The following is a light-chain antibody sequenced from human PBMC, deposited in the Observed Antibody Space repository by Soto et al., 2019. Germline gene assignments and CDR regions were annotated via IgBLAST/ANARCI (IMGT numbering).Light chain of an antibody. V-gene: IGKV1-12*01. CDR2: TAS. J-gene: IGKJ1*01. CDR1: QGISIW. Sequence: DIQVTQSPSSVSASVGDRVSITCRASQGISIWLAWYQQKPGKAPKLLIETASSLQSGVPSRFNGSGSGTDFTLTISSLQPEDCATYYCQQGDSFPWAFGQGTKVEI. CDR3: QQGDSFPWA.